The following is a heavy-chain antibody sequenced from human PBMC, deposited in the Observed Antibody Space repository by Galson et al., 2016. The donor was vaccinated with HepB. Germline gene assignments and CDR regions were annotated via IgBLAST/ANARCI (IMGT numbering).Heavy chain of an antibody. D-gene: IGHD1-26*01. V-gene: IGHV3-30*18. CDR1: GFTFRSYG. CDR2: ISYDGSDK. Sequence: SLRLSCAASGFTFRSYGMHWVRQAPGKGLEWETVISYDGSDKYYADPVKGRFTISRDNSQNTLFLQMNSLRVDDTALYYCAKDGVGTIADWFDAWGQGTLVTVSS. CDR3: AKDGVGTIADWFDA. J-gene: IGHJ5*02.